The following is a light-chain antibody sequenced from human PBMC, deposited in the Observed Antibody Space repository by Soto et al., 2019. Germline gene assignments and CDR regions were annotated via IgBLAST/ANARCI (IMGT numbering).Light chain of an antibody. Sequence: DVVMTQSPLSLSVTLGQPASISCRSSQGLVYSDGNNFLNWFHQRPGQSPRRIIYQVSNRDSGVADRFSGSGSGTDYKLTISGVEAEDFGMYYCVQGTHWPWTFGQGTKVEIK. J-gene: IGKJ1*01. CDR1: QGLVYSDGNNF. CDR3: VQGTHWPWT. V-gene: IGKV2-30*01. CDR2: QVS.